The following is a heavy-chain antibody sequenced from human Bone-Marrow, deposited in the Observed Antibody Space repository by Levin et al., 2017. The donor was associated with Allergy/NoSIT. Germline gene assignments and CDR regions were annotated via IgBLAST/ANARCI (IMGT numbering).Heavy chain of an antibody. Sequence: GESLKISCAASGFTFSSYAMHWVRQAPGKGLEWVAVISYDGSNKYYADSVKGRFTISRDNSKNTLYLQMNSLRAEDTAVYYCARDRGSYPGGMDVWGQGTTVTVSS. CDR3: ARDRGSYPGGMDV. D-gene: IGHD1-26*01. J-gene: IGHJ6*02. CDR2: ISYDGSNK. V-gene: IGHV3-30-3*01. CDR1: GFTFSSYA.